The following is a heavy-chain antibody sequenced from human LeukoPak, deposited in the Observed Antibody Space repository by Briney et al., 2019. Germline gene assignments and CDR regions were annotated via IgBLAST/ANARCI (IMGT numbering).Heavy chain of an antibody. J-gene: IGHJ4*02. CDR3: ARAARPGFDY. CDR1: GFTFSSYS. Sequence: GGSLRLSCAASGFTFSSYSMNWVRQAPGKGLEWVSSISSISSYIYYADSVKGRFTISRDNAKNSLYLQMNSLRAEDTAVYYCARAARPGFDYWGQGTLVTVSS. D-gene: IGHD6-6*01. CDR2: ISSISSYI. V-gene: IGHV3-21*01.